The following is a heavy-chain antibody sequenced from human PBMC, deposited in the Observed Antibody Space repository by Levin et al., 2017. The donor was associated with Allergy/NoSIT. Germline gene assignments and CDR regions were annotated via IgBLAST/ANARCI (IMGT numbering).Heavy chain of an antibody. CDR2: ITNSGGTS. J-gene: IGHJ5*02. CDR1: GFTYTDHA. V-gene: IGHV3-23*01. D-gene: IGHD1-26*01. Sequence: GGSLRLSCVASGFTYTDHAMSWVRQAPGKGLEWVSSITNSGGTSYYADSVKGRFTISRDNSKNTLFLQMNSLRAEDTALYYCAESPFGSFLDWFDPWGQGTLVTVSS. CDR3: AESPFGSFLDWFDP.